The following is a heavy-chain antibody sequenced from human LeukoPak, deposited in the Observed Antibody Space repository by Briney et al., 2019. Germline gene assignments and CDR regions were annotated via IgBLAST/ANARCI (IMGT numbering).Heavy chain of an antibody. J-gene: IGHJ4*02. CDR2: INHSGST. CDR3: ARGVVIIGYFDY. Sequence: PSETLSLTCAVYGGSFSGYYWSWIRQPPGKGLERIGEINHSGSTNYNPSLKSRVTISVDTSKNQFSLKLSSVTAADTAVYYCARGVVIIGYFDYWGQGTLVTVSS. CDR1: GGSFSGYY. D-gene: IGHD3-3*01. V-gene: IGHV4-34*01.